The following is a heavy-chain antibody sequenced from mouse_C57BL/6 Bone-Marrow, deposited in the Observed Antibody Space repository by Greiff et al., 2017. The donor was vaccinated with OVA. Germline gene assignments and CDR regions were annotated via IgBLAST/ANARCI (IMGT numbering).Heavy chain of an antibody. CDR1: GYTFTDYE. J-gene: IGHJ4*01. CDR3: TRCYSNYHAMDY. Sequence: QVQLQQSGAELVRPGASVTLSCKASGYTFTDYEMHWVKRTPVHGLEWIGAFDPETGGTASNQKLNGKAILTADTYYSTSYMELRILTSEDSAVYYCTRCYSNYHAMDYWGQGTSVTVSS. V-gene: IGHV1-15*01. D-gene: IGHD2-5*01. CDR2: FDPETGGT.